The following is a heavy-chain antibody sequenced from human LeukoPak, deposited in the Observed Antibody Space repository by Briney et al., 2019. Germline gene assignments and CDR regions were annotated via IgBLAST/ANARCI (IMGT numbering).Heavy chain of an antibody. V-gene: IGHV3-21*01. CDR1: GFTFSKHS. CDR3: ARRGIWDYSMDV. Sequence: GGSLRLSCAASGFTFSKHSMNWVRLAPGKGLEWVSSISTGSSYIYYADSVKGRFTITGDNAKNSLYLQMNSLRAEDTAMYYCARRGIWDYSMDVWGQGTTVTVSS. CDR2: ISTGSSYI. D-gene: IGHD2/OR15-2a*01. J-gene: IGHJ6*02.